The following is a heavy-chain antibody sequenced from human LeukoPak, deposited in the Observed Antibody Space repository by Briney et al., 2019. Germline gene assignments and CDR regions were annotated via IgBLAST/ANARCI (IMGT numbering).Heavy chain of an antibody. V-gene: IGHV4-31*03. CDR1: GGSISSGGYY. D-gene: IGHD7-27*01. J-gene: IGHJ4*02. CDR3: ASLANWGSADSI. Sequence: PSETLSLTCTVSGGSISSGGYYWSWIRQHPGKGLEWIGYIYYSGSTYYNPSLKSRVTISVDTSKNQFSLKLSSVTAADTAVYYCASLANWGSADSIWGQGTLVTVSS. CDR2: IYYSGST.